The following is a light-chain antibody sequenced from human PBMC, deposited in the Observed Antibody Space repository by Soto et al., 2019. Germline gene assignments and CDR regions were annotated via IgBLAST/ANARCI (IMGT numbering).Light chain of an antibody. CDR2: GAS. CDR1: QSVTTN. CDR3: QQYNDWPPYT. Sequence: ETVVTQSPATLSVSPGERATLSCRASQSVTTNLAWYQQKSGQAPRLLIYGASTRATGVPARFSGSGSGTKFTPTIRRLQSEDFAVYYCQQYNDWPPYTFGQGAKLEIK. V-gene: IGKV3-15*01. J-gene: IGKJ2*01.